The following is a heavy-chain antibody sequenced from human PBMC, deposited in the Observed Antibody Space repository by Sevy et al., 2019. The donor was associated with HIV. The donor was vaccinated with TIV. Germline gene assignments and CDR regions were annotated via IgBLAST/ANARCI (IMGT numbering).Heavy chain of an antibody. V-gene: IGHV3-11*05. CDR1: GFSFSDYY. D-gene: IGHD5-18*01. CDR3: ARVRYNYGQKYYDY. CDR2: ISTSSGFT. J-gene: IGHJ4*02. Sequence: GGSLRLSCAASGFSFSDYYMSWIRQAPGKGLEWISYISTSSGFTDYEDSVKGRFTISRDNAKNSLYLQMNSLRAEDTAVYFCARVRYNYGQKYYDYWGQGTLVTVSS.